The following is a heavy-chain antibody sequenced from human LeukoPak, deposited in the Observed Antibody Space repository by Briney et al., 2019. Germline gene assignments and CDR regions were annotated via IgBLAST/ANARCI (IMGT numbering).Heavy chain of an antibody. CDR3: ARQSISGSSLSYFDY. CDR1: GGSISSYY. Sequence: SETLSLTCTVSGGSISSYYWSWIRQPPGKGLEWIGNIYDSGSTNYNPSLESRVTISVDTSKNQCSPKLSSVTAADTAVYYCARQSISGSSLSYFDYWGQGTLVTVSS. CDR2: IYDSGST. V-gene: IGHV4-59*01. J-gene: IGHJ4*02. D-gene: IGHD3-22*01.